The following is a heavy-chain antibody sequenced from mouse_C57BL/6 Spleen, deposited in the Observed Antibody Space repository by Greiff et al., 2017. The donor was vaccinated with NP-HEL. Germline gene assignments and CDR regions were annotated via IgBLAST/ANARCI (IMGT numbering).Heavy chain of an antibody. CDR3: ARGATVVARGFAF. J-gene: IGHJ3*01. CDR2: IYPGSGST. Sequence: QVQLQQSGAELVKPGASVKMSCKASGYTFTSYWITWVKQRPGQGLEWIGDIYPGSGSTNYNEKFKSKATLSVDTSTSTSYMQLSSLTSEDSAVYYGARGATVVARGFAFWGQGTLVTVSA. D-gene: IGHD1-1*01. CDR1: GYTFTSYW. V-gene: IGHV1-55*01.